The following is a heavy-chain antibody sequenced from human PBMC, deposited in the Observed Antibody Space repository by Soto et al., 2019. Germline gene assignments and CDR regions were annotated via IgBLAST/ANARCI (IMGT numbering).Heavy chain of an antibody. D-gene: IGHD6-13*01. J-gene: IGHJ6*02. CDR3: SSCSGIAAAGTWDRYYYYGMDV. CDR1: GYTFTGYY. CDR2: INPNSGGT. Sequence: ASVKVSCKASGYTFTGYYMHWVRQAPGQGLEWMGWINPNSGGTNYAQKFQGWVTMTRDTSISTAYMELSSLGSDDTAVYYCSSCSGIAAAGTWDRYYYYGMDVWGQGTTVTVSS. V-gene: IGHV1-2*04.